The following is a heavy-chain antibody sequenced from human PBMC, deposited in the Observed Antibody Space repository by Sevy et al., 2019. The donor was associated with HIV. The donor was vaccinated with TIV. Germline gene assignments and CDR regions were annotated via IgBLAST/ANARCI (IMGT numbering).Heavy chain of an antibody. CDR3: ARDLGTGYFDF. J-gene: IGHJ4*02. V-gene: IGHV3-30*03. Sequence: GGSLRLSCAASAFTFSAHAMHWVRQAPGKGLEWVAVISYDGSSEYYADSVKGRFTISRDDAKNSLYLQMNSLRPEDSAVYFCARDLGTGYFDFWGQGTLVTVSS. CDR1: AFTFSAHA. CDR2: ISYDGSSE. D-gene: IGHD1-26*01.